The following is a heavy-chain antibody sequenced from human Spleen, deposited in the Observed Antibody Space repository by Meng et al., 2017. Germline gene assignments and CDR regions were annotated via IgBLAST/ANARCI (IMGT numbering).Heavy chain of an antibody. CDR1: GFTFSSYA. D-gene: IGHD4-11*01. CDR2: ITGSDDST. J-gene: IGHJ4*02. CDR3: SWMNTVNMLGF. V-gene: IGHV3-23*01. Sequence: EVQLLESGGGLVQPGGSLRLSCAASGFTFSSYAVSWVRQAPEKGLEWISTITGSDDSTYYADCVKGRFTISRDKSKNTLFLQMNSLKTEDTAMYYCSWMNTVNMLGFWGQGTLVTVSS.